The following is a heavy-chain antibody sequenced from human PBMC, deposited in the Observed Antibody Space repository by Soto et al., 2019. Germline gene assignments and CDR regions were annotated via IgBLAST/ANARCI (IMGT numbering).Heavy chain of an antibody. V-gene: IGHV4-4*02. CDR3: ARFTMVRGELGAKGYYYYGMDV. CDR2: IYHSGST. CDR1: GGSISSSNW. Sequence: SETLSLTCAVSGGSISSSNWWSRVRQPPGKGLEWIGEIYHSGSTNYNPSLKSRVTISVDKSKNQFSLKLSSVTAADTAVYYCARFTMVRGELGAKGYYYYGMDVWGQGTTVTVSS. D-gene: IGHD3-10*01. J-gene: IGHJ6*02.